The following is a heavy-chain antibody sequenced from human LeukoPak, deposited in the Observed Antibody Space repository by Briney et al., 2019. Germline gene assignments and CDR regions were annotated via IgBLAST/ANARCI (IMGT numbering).Heavy chain of an antibody. D-gene: IGHD2-15*01. J-gene: IGHJ4*02. CDR3: ARGPYCSGGSCYSVTATEPAY. V-gene: IGHV1-69*05. Sequence: SVKVSCKASGGTFSSYAIGWVRQAPGQGLEWMGRIIPIFGTANYAQKFQGRVTITTDESTSTAYMELSSLRSEDTAVYYCARGPYCSGGSCYSVTATEPAYWGQGTLVTVSS. CDR2: IIPIFGTA. CDR1: GGTFSSYA.